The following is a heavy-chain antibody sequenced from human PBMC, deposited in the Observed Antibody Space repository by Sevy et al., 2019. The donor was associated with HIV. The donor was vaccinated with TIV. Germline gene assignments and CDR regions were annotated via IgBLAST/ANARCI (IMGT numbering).Heavy chain of an antibody. CDR1: GITFSSYS. D-gene: IGHD4-17*01. CDR2: ISRNSDYK. Sequence: GGSLRLSCAASGITFSSYSMNWVRQAPWKGLEWVSSISRNSDYKYYADSVKGRFTISRDNAKNSLYLQMNSLRAEDTAVYYCARDPHHYGDYIDYWGQGTLVTVSS. V-gene: IGHV3-21*01. J-gene: IGHJ4*02. CDR3: ARDPHHYGDYIDY.